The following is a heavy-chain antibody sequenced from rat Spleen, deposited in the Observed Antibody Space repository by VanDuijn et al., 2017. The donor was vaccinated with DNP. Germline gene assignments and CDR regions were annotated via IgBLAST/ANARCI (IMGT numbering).Heavy chain of an antibody. D-gene: IGHD5-1*01. CDR1: GFTFSNHG. Sequence: EVQLVEAGGGLVQPGRSLKLSCAVSGFTFSNHGMAWVRQAPTKGLEWVATIIYDGSRTYYGDSVKGRFTISRDNAKSTLYLQMNSLRSEDMATYYCARQGGSLDYWGQGVMVTVSS. J-gene: IGHJ2*01. CDR3: ARQGGSLDY. CDR2: IIYDGSRT. V-gene: IGHV5-29*01.